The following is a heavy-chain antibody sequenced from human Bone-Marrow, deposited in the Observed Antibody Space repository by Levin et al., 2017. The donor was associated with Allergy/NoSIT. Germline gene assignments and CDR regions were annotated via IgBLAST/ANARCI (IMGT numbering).Heavy chain of an antibody. Sequence: SETLSLTCTVSGGSISSGGYYWSWIRQHPGKGLEWIGYIYYSGSTYYNPSLKSRVTISVDTSKNQFSLKLSSVTAADTAVYYCAGSEPPANYDVSPFDYWGQGTLVTVSS. CDR2: IYYSGST. CDR1: GGSISSGGYY. J-gene: IGHJ4*02. CDR3: AGSEPPANYDVSPFDY. V-gene: IGHV4-31*03. D-gene: IGHD3-3*01.